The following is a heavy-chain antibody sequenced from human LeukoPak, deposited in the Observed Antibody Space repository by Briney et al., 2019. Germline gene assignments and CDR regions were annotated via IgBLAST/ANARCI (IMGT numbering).Heavy chain of an antibody. CDR3: ARKRTLAGSGSYVGY. J-gene: IGHJ4*02. D-gene: IGHD3-10*01. Sequence: GESLKISCKGSGYSFTSYWIGWVRQMPGKGLEWMGIIYPGDSDTRYSPSFQGQVTISADKSISTAYLQWSSLKASDTAMYYCARKRTLAGSGSYVGYWGQGTLVTVSS. CDR2: IYPGDSDT. V-gene: IGHV5-51*01. CDR1: GYSFTSYW.